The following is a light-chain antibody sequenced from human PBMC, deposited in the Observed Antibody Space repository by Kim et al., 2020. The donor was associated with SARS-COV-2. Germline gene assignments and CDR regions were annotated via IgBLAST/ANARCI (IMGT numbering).Light chain of an antibody. Sequence: RVTTSCTGSSSNSGAGYDVHWYQQLPATAPKLLIYGNSNRPSGVPDRFSGSKSGTSASLAITGLQAEDEADYYCQSYDSSLSGVVFGGGTQLTVL. J-gene: IGLJ2*01. CDR3: QSYDSSLSGVV. V-gene: IGLV1-40*01. CDR2: GNS. CDR1: SSNSGAGYD.